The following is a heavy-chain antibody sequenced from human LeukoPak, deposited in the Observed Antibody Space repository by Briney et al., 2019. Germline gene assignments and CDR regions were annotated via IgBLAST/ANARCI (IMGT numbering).Heavy chain of an antibody. CDR3: AKDICVGGSCYDSFFDY. CDR1: GFTFSSYG. V-gene: IGHV3-30*18. D-gene: IGHD2-15*01. J-gene: IGHJ4*02. CDR2: ISYDVSNK. Sequence: TGRSLRLSCAASGFTFSSYGMHWVRQAPGKGLEWVAVISYDVSNKYYADSVKGRFTISRDNSKNTLYLQMNSLRVEDTAVYYCAKDICVGGSCYDSFFDYWGQGTLVTVSS.